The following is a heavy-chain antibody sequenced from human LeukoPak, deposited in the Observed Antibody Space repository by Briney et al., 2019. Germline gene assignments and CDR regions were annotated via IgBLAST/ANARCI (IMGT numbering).Heavy chain of an antibody. CDR2: ISSSGDNT. V-gene: IGHV3-23*01. CDR1: GFTFSTYG. D-gene: IGHD1-26*01. CDR3: AKSGSGSNFDC. Sequence: GRSLRLSCAASGFTFSTYGMSWVRQAPGKGLEWVSSISSSGDNTYYADSEKGRFTISRDNSKNTLSLQMNSLTADDTAVYFCAKSGSGSNFDCWGQGTLVTVSS. J-gene: IGHJ4*02.